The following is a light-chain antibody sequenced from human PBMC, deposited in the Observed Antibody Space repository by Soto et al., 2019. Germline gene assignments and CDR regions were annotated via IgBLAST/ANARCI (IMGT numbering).Light chain of an antibody. CDR1: QSISSN. CDR3: QQYKNWPPMYT. CDR2: AAS. V-gene: IGKV3-15*01. Sequence: EIVLTQSPATLSLSPGERATLSCRASQSISSNLAWYQHKPGQAPRLLIYAASTRASGIPARFSGGGSGTEFSLTITSLQSEDFAIYYCQQYKNWPPMYTFGQGTRLEI. J-gene: IGKJ2*01.